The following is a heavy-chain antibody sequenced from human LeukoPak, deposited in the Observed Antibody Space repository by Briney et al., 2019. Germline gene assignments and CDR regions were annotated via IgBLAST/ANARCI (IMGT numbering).Heavy chain of an antibody. J-gene: IGHJ5*02. V-gene: IGHV4-34*01. CDR3: ARVIDWFDP. CDR1: GGSFSGYY. CDR2: INHSGST. Sequence: PSETLSLTCAVYGGSFSGYYWSWIRQPPGKGLEWIGEINHSGSTNYNPSLKSRVTTSVDTSKNQFSLKLSSVTAADTAVYYCARVIDWFDPWGQGTLVTVSS.